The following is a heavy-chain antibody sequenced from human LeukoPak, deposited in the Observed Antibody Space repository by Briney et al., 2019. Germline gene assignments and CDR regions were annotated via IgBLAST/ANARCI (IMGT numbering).Heavy chain of an antibody. J-gene: IGHJ2*01. D-gene: IGHD7-27*01. Sequence: PGGSLRLSCAASGFTFSSYWMHWVRQAPGKGLVWVSRINGDGSSTSYADSVKGRFTISRDNAKNTLYLQMNSLRAEDTAVYYCARAHNWGSLYFDLWGRGTLVTVSS. CDR2: INGDGSST. CDR1: GFTFSSYW. V-gene: IGHV3-74*01. CDR3: ARAHNWGSLYFDL.